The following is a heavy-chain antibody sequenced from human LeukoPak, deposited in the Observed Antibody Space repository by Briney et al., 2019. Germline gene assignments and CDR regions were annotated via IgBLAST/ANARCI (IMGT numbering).Heavy chain of an antibody. V-gene: IGHV4-59*08. Sequence: TSQTRSLTCAVYGGSFSGYYWSWIRQPPGKGLEWIGYIYYRGTTNYNPPHKSRVTISVDTSKNQFSLKLSSVTAADTAVYYCARGVSYYDSSGYYNEYFQHWGQGTLVTVSS. J-gene: IGHJ1*01. CDR3: ARGVSYYDSSGYYNEYFQH. D-gene: IGHD3-22*01. CDR2: IYYRGTT. CDR1: GGSFSGYY.